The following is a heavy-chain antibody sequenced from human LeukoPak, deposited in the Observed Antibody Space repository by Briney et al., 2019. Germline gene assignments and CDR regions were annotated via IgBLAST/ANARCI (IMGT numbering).Heavy chain of an antibody. CDR2: ISAYNGNT. V-gene: IGHV1-18*01. CDR3: ARADFGSGSFDY. J-gene: IGHJ4*02. Sequence: ASVTVSCTASGYTFTSYGISWVRQAPGQGLEWMGWISAYNGNTNYAQKLQGRVTMTTDTSTSTAYMELRSLRSDDTAVYYCARADFGSGSFDYWGQGTLVTVSS. CDR1: GYTFTSYG. D-gene: IGHD6-19*01.